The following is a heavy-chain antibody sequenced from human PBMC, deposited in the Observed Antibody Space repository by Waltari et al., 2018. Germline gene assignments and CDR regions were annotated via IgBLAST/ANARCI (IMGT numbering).Heavy chain of an antibody. CDR2: ISGPGDT. D-gene: IGHD6-19*01. Sequence: EVQLLDSGGGLVQPGGSLRLSCAAAGMNLAFSAVSWVRQAPGKGPEWVSAISGPGDTYYADSVKGRFTISKDSSKNTLYLQMHNLIAEDTAVYYCAKEVAVAGTPYFDYWGQGTLVTVSS. CDR3: AKEVAVAGTPYFDY. V-gene: IGHV3-23*01. J-gene: IGHJ4*02. CDR1: GMNLAFSA.